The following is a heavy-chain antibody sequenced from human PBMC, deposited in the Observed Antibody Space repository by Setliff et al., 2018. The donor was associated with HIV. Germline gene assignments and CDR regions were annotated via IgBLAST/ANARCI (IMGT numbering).Heavy chain of an antibody. CDR2: INHSGST. CDR3: AREIYGGNSRPFDY. J-gene: IGHJ4*02. CDR1: GGSISSHY. V-gene: IGHV4-59*11. Sequence: SETLSLTCTVSGGSISSHYWTWIRQPPGRGLEWIGEINHSGSTNYNPSLKSRVTISVDTSKNQFSLKLSSVTAADTAVYYCAREIYGGNSRPFDYWGQGTLVTVSS. D-gene: IGHD4-17*01.